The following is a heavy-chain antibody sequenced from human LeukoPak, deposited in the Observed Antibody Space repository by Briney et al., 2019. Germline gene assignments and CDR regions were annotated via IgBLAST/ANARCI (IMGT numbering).Heavy chain of an antibody. J-gene: IGHJ4*02. CDR3: AKDHRIRYYDYVWGSSEEVGYFDY. CDR1: GFTFDDYA. V-gene: IGHV3-43D*03. D-gene: IGHD3-16*01. Sequence: GGSLRLSCAASGFTFDDYAMHWVRHAPGKGLEWVSLISWDGGSTYYADSVKGRFTISRDNSKNSLYLQMNSLRAEDTALYYCAKDHRIRYYDYVWGSSEEVGYFDYWGQGTLVTVSS. CDR2: ISWDGGST.